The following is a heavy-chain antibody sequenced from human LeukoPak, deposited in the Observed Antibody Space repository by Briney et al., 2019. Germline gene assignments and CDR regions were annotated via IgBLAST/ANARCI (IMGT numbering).Heavy chain of an antibody. CDR2: IYSGGST. CDR3: ARGRSGFQYFDY. CDR1: GFTVSSNY. V-gene: IGHV3-53*01. Sequence: GGSLRLSCAASGFTVSSNYMSWVRQAPGKGLEWVSVIYSGGSTYYADSVKGRFTISRDNSKNTLYLQMNSLRAEDTAVYYCARGRSGFQYFDYWGQGTLVTVSS. D-gene: IGHD6-19*01. J-gene: IGHJ4*02.